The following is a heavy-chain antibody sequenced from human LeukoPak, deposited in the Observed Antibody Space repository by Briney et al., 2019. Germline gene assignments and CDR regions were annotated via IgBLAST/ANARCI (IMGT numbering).Heavy chain of an antibody. D-gene: IGHD6-6*01. CDR2: INSDGSST. CDR1: GFTFSSYW. Sequence: GGSLRLSCAASGFTFSSYWMHWVRQAPGKELVWVSRINSDGSSTSYADSVKGRFTISRDNAKNTLYLQMNSLRAENTAVYYCARAEPYSSSSLDYWGQGTLVTVSS. J-gene: IGHJ4*02. V-gene: IGHV3-74*01. CDR3: ARAEPYSSSSLDY.